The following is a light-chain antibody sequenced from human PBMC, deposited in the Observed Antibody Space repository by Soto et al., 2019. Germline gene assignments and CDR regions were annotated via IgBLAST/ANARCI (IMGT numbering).Light chain of an antibody. CDR2: EVS. Sequence: QSALARPASVSGSPGQSITISCTGTSSDVGGYNYVSWYQQHPGKAPKLMIYEVSNRPSGVSNRFSGSKSGNTASLTISGLQAEDEADYYCSSYTSSSTLLYVFGTGTKV. CDR1: SSDVGGYNY. V-gene: IGLV2-14*01. J-gene: IGLJ1*01. CDR3: SSYTSSSTLLYV.